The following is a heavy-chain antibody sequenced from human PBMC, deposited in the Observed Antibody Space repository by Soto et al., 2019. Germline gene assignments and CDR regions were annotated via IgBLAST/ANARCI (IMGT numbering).Heavy chain of an antibody. CDR2: IIPILGIA. J-gene: IGHJ3*02. D-gene: IGHD2-15*01. V-gene: IGHV1-69*02. Sequence: GASVKVSCKASGGTFSSYTISWVRQAPGQGLEWMGRIIPILGIANYAQKFQGRVTITADKSTSTAYMELSSLRSEDTAVYYCARANCSGGSCYGGAFDIWGQGTMVTVSS. CDR3: ARANCSGGSCYGGAFDI. CDR1: GGTFSSYT.